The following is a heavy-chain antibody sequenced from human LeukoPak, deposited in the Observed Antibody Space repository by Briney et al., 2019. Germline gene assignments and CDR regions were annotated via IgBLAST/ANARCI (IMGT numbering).Heavy chain of an antibody. CDR3: ARDPTPGYSGYEFDD. V-gene: IGHV3-48*03. Sequence: GGSLRLSCAASGVTFRSYEMNWVRQAPGKGLEWVSYISSSGSTIYYADSVKGRFTISRDNAKNSLFLQMNSRRVEDTAVYYCARDPTPGYSGYEFDDWGQGTPVTVSS. D-gene: IGHD5-12*01. CDR2: ISSSGSTI. CDR1: GVTFRSYE. J-gene: IGHJ4*02.